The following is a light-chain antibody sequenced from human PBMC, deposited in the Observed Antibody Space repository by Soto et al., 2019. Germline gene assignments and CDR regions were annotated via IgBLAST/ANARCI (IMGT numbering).Light chain of an antibody. Sequence: QSVLTQPPSVSGAPGQRVTISCTGSSSNIGAGYDVHWYQQLPGTAPKLLIYGNNNRPSGVADRFSGSKSGTSASLAITGLQSEDEADYYCQSYDSSLSGSGVFGTGTKLTVL. CDR2: GNN. CDR3: QSYDSSLSGSGV. J-gene: IGLJ1*01. CDR1: SSNIGAGYD. V-gene: IGLV1-40*01.